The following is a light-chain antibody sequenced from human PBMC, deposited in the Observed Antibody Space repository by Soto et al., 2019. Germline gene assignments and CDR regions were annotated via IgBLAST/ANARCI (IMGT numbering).Light chain of an antibody. CDR3: QQSYSTPLT. Sequence: DIEMSASPSSLSSCVGDRVTMTCGASQSISSYLNWYQQKPGKAPKLLIYAASSLQSGVPSRFSGSGSGTDFTLTISSLQPEDFATYYCQQSYSTPLTFGGGTKVDIK. CDR2: AAS. CDR1: QSISSY. V-gene: IGKV1-39*01. J-gene: IGKJ4*01.